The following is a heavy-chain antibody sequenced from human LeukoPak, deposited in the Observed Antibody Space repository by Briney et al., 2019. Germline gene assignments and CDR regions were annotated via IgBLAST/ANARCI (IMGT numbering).Heavy chain of an antibody. CDR2: IHYSGSA. D-gene: IGHD3-10*01. CDR3: ARGQWFRAF. CDR1: GGSFSGYY. V-gene: IGHV4-34*01. Sequence: PSETLSLTCAAYGGSFSGYYWTWIRQPPGKGLEWIGEIHYSGSATYNPSLKSRVTISVDTSKNQFSLKMNSVTAADTAVYYCARGQWFRAFWSRGTPVTVSS. J-gene: IGHJ4*02.